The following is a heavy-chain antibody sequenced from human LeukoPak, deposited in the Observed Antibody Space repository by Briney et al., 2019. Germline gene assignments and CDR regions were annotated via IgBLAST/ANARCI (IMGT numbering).Heavy chain of an antibody. V-gene: IGHV3-7*01. J-gene: IGHJ4*02. CDR2: IKQDGSEK. D-gene: IGHD3-10*01. Sequence: GGSLRLSCAASGFTFSSYWMSRVRQAPGKGLDWVANIKQDGSEKYHVDSVKGRFIISRDNAKNSLYLQMNSLRAEDTAVYYCARSVPSSGSYYLNYWGPGTLVTVSS. CDR3: ARSVPSSGSYYLNY. CDR1: GFTFSSYW.